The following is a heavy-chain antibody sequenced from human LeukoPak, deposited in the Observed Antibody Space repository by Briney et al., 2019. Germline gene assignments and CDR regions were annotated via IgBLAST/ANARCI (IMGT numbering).Heavy chain of an antibody. J-gene: IGHJ4*02. CDR3: ARERMGLVDY. CDR2: IYSSGRS. CDR1: GDSISSGGYS. V-gene: IGHV4-30-4*07. Sequence: SETLSLTCDVSGDSISSGGYSWSWVRQPPGKGLEWIGYIYSSGRSYYNPSLQSRVTISIDTSKNEFSLKLSSVTAADTAVYYCARERMGLVDYWGQGTLVTVSS. D-gene: IGHD2-15*01.